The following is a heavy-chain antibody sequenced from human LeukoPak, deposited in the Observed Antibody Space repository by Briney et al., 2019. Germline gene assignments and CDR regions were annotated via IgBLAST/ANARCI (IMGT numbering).Heavy chain of an antibody. CDR3: AEGRYGGKRLTAEYFQH. CDR2: IIPILGIA. J-gene: IGHJ1*01. Sequence: GASVKVSCKASGGTFSSYAISWVRQAPGQGLEWMGRIIPILGIANYAQKFQGRVTITADKSTSTAYMELSSLRSEDTAVYYCAEGRYGGKRLTAEYFQHWGQRTLVTLSS. V-gene: IGHV1-69*04. D-gene: IGHD4-23*01. CDR1: GGTFSSYA.